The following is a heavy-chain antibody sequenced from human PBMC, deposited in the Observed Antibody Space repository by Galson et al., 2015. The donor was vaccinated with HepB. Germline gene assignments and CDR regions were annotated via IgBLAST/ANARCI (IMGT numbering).Heavy chain of an antibody. CDR2: ISDDGSNK. V-gene: IGHV3-30-3*01. CDR1: GFSFSSYA. CDR3: ARPLDLKVSSPFDI. D-gene: IGHD2-21*01. J-gene: IGHJ4*02. Sequence: SLRLSCAASGFSFSSYAMHWVRQAPGKGLEWVTGISDDGSNKYYADSVKGRLTISRDNSKNMLYLQMNSLRAEDTAVYYCARPLDLKVSSPFDIWGQGTLVTVSS.